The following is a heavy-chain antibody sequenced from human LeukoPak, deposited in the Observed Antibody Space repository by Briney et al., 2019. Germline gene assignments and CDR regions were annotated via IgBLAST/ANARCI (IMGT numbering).Heavy chain of an antibody. Sequence: SETLSLTCTVSGGSISSYYWSWIRQPPGKGLQWIGYVSYSGTTNYNPSLKSRVTISVDTSKNQFSLNLSSVTAADTAVYYCARSAYCSSSTCYAFNYWGKGTTVTVSS. CDR2: VSYSGTT. CDR1: GGSISSYY. CDR3: ARSAYCSSSTCYAFNY. J-gene: IGHJ6*04. V-gene: IGHV4-59*01. D-gene: IGHD2-2*01.